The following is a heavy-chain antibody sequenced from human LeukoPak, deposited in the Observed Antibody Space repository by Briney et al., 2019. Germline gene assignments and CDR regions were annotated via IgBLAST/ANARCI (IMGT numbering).Heavy chain of an antibody. Sequence: PGGSLRLSCAASGFSFSNFWMRWVRQAPGKGPEWVANIRPDGSGTDYVDSVKGRFTISRDNAKNSLYLQMNSLRAGDTAVYYRARDSSGYFDYWGQGALVTVSS. CDR1: GFSFSNFW. J-gene: IGHJ4*02. V-gene: IGHV3-7*01. CDR3: ARDSSGYFDY. D-gene: IGHD3-22*01. CDR2: IRPDGSGT.